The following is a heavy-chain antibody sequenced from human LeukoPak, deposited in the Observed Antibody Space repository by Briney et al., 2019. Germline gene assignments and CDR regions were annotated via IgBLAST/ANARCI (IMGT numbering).Heavy chain of an antibody. CDR1: GFIFSSYA. J-gene: IGHJ4*02. V-gene: IGHV3-23*01. D-gene: IGHD2-21*02. CDR3: AKPKSRAYCGGDCYPFDY. Sequence: RTGGSLRLSCAASGFIFSSYAMSWVRQAPGKGLEWVSAISGSGGSTYYADSVKGRFTISRDNSKNTLYLQMNSLRAEDTAVYYCAKPKSRAYCGGDCYPFDYWGQGTLVTVSS. CDR2: ISGSGGST.